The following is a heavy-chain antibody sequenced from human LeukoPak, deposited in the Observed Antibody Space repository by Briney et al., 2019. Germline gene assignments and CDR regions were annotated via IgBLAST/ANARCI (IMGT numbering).Heavy chain of an antibody. V-gene: IGHV1-2*02. D-gene: IGHD2-2*01. J-gene: IGHJ4*02. CDR1: GYTFTGHY. CDR2: INPNSGDT. CDR3: ARRLTTSQYLDY. Sequence: ASVKVSCKASGYTFTGHYMYWVRQAPGQGLEWMGWINPNSGDTNYAQKFQGRVTMTRDTSISTAYMDLNRLTSDDTAVYYCARRLTTSQYLDYWGQGTLVTVSS.